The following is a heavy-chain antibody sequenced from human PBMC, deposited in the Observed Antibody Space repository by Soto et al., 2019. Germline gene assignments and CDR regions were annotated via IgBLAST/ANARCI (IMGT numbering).Heavy chain of an antibody. CDR3: AKPLDY. J-gene: IGHJ4*02. CDR2: ITSGGIT. V-gene: IGHV3-23*01. Sequence: GGSLRLSCAASGFTFSTYAMSWVRQAPGKGLEWVSTITSGGITYYADSVKGRFTISRDNSKNTLYLQMNSLRAEDTAVYYCAKPLDYWGQGTLVTVSS. CDR1: GFTFSTYA.